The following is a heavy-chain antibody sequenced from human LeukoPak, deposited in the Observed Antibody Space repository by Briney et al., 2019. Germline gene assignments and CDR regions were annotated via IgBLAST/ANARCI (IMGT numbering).Heavy chain of an antibody. J-gene: IGHJ4*02. CDR1: GFTFSSYS. CDR3: ASWGNRVTTVTTGYY. CDR2: ISSSSSYI. Sequence: PGGSLRLSCAASGFTFSSYSMNWVRQAPGKGLEWVSSISSSSSYIYYADSVKGRFTISRDNAKISLYLQMSNLRAEDTSVYYCASWGNRVTTVTTGYYWGQGTLVTVSS. D-gene: IGHD4-17*01. V-gene: IGHV3-21*01.